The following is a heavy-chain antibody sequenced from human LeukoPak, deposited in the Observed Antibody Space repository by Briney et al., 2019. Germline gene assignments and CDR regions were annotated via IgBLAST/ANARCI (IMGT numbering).Heavy chain of an antibody. CDR1: GXSISNTNW. CDR3: AREVRVTTVLDY. CDR2: ISSSSSYI. Sequence: ETLSLTCGVSGXSISNTNWWTWVRQAPGKVLEWVSSISSSSSYIYYADSVNGRFTISRDNAKNSLFLQMNSLRAEDTAVYYCAREVRVTTVLDYWGQGTQVTVFS. J-gene: IGHJ4*02. V-gene: IGHV3-21*06. D-gene: IGHD4-17*01.